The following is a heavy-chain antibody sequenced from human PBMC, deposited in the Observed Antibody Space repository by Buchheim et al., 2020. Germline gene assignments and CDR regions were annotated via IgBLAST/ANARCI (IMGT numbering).Heavy chain of an antibody. D-gene: IGHD3-22*01. CDR2: IYYSGST. CDR1: GGSVSSGSYY. Sequence: QVQLQESGPGLVKPSETLSLTCTVSGGSVSSGSYYWSWIRQPPGKGLEWIGYIYYSGSTNYNPSLKSRVTISVDTSKNQFSLELSSVTAADTAVYYCAREGNYDGWRWVDPWGQGTL. J-gene: IGHJ5*02. CDR3: AREGNYDGWRWVDP. V-gene: IGHV4-61*01.